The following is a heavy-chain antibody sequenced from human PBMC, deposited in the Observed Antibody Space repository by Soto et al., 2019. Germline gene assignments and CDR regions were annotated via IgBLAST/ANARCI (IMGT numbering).Heavy chain of an antibody. CDR1: GFTFSNAW. D-gene: IGHD2-15*01. V-gene: IGHV3-15*01. J-gene: IGHJ6*02. CDR2: IKSKTDGGTT. CDR3: TTYVHCSGGSCYSNRDYYYGMDV. Sequence: GGSLRLSCAASGFTFSNAWMSWVRQAPGKGLEWVGRIKSKTDGGTTDYAAPVKGRFTISRDDSKNTLYLQMNSLKTEDTAVYYCTTYVHCSGGSCYSNRDYYYGMDVWGQGTTVTAP.